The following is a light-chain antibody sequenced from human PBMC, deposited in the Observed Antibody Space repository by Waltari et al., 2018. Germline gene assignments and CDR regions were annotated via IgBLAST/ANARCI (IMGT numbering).Light chain of an antibody. Sequence: QSVLTQPPSVSGAPGQKVTISCTGSGSNIGAGYDVHWYRKHQGTAPNLLIYVKRIGPSGVPDRCSASKAGPSASLAITGLQAEDEATYYCQSYDSSLSGLWVFGGGTKVTVL. CDR2: VKR. CDR3: QSYDSSLSGLWV. V-gene: IGLV1-40*01. J-gene: IGLJ3*02. CDR1: GSNIGAGYD.